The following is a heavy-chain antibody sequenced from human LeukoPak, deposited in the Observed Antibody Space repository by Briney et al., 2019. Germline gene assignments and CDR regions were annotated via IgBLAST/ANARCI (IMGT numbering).Heavy chain of an antibody. D-gene: IGHD1-26*01. J-gene: IGHJ4*02. CDR2: ITQSVNT. CDR1: GGSLSDYS. Sequence: SETLSLTCGVYGGSLSDYSWSWIRQPPGKGLEFIGEITQSVNTNYNPSLKSRVTISVDMSKNQVSLRLSSVTAADTAVYYCARQGGSYYAIDDWGQGTLVTVPS. V-gene: IGHV4-34*01. CDR3: ARQGGSYYAIDD.